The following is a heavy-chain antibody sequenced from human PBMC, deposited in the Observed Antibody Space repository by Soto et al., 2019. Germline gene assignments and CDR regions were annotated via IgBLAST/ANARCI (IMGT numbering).Heavy chain of an antibody. D-gene: IGHD3-10*01. Sequence: SETLSLTCAVYGGSFSGYYLSWIRQPPGKGLEWIGEINHSGSTNYNPSLKSRVTISVDTSKNQFSLKLSSVTAADTAVYYRASGGFGELFDAFDIWGQGAMVTVSS. J-gene: IGHJ3*02. CDR3: ASGGFGELFDAFDI. V-gene: IGHV4-34*01. CDR2: INHSGST. CDR1: GGSFSGYY.